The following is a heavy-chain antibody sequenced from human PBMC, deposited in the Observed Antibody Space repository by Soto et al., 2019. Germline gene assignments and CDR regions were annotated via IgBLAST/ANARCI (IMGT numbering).Heavy chain of an antibody. D-gene: IGHD6-6*01. CDR1: GYTFTSYD. V-gene: IGHV1-8*01. J-gene: IGHJ5*02. CDR3: AAGYSSSSGKFDP. Sequence: ASVKVSCKASGYTFTSYDINWVRQATGQGLEWMGWMNPNSGNTGYAQRFQGRVTMTRNTSISTAYMELSSLRSEDTAVYYCAAGYSSSSGKFDPWGQGTLVTVSS. CDR2: MNPNSGNT.